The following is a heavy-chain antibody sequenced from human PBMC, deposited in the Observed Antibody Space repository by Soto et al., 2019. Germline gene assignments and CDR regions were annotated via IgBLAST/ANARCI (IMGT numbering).Heavy chain of an antibody. CDR3: ARFGSGTRGDFDY. D-gene: IGHD3-10*01. CDR2: IIPILGIA. V-gene: IGHV1-69*02. J-gene: IGHJ4*02. CDR1: GGTFSSYT. Sequence: QVQLVQSGAEVKKPGSSVKVSCKASGGTFSSYTISWVRQAPGQGLEWMGRIIPILGIANYAQKFQGRVTITADKSTSTAYMELSSLRSEDTAVYYCARFGSGTRGDFDYWGQGTLVTVSS.